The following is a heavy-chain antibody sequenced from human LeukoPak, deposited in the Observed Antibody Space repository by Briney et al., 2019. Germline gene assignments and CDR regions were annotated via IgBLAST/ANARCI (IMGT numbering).Heavy chain of an antibody. D-gene: IGHD6-25*01. J-gene: IGHJ6*02. V-gene: IGHV1-18*01. Sequence: VASVKVSCKASGYTFTSYGISWVRQAPGQGLEWMGWISAYNGNTNYAQKLRGRVTVTEDTSTDTAYIELSSLTFEDTAVYYCATVGGGGHVYYGMDVWGQGTTVTVSS. CDR2: ISAYNGNT. CDR1: GYTFTSYG. CDR3: ATVGGGGHVYYGMDV.